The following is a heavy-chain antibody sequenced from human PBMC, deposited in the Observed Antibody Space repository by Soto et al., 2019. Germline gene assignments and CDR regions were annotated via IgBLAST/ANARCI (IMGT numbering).Heavy chain of an antibody. D-gene: IGHD6-19*01. CDR2: VNAYNGNT. Sequence: QVQLVQCGAEVKKPGASVKVSCKASGYACTSYGISWVRQAHGQGLEWMGWVNAYNGNTNYAQKFQGRVTMTTDTCTSTPYMQLRSLRSDDTAVYYCAREAVSGRTGFDYWGQGTLVTVSS. CDR3: AREAVSGRTGFDY. CDR1: GYACTSYG. V-gene: IGHV1-18*01. J-gene: IGHJ4*02.